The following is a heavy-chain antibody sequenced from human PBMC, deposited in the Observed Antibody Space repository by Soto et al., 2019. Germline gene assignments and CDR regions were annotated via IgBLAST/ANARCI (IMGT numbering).Heavy chain of an antibody. CDR3: ARALDYDFWGGRNWFDP. Sequence: SETLSHTCSVAGGSRTDNYWTWIRQSPGKGLEWVGYIYYTGITNYNPSLKRRVTISLDRSKNQFSLKLGSVTAADTAVYYCARALDYDFWGGRNWFDPWGQGTLVTVSS. CDR1: GGSRTDNY. D-gene: IGHD3-3*01. J-gene: IGHJ5*02. CDR2: IYYTGIT. V-gene: IGHV4-59*01.